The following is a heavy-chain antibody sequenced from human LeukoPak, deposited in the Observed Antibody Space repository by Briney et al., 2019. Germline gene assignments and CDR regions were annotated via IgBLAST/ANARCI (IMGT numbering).Heavy chain of an antibody. D-gene: IGHD6-13*01. Sequence: PSETLSLTCPVSGGSLNTYYWSWLRQPPGKGLEWIGFIYYSGSTNYSPSLKSRVTISVDTSKNQFSLKLNSVTAADTAVYYCARSCSSSWYGDFQHWGQGTLVTVSS. CDR1: GGSLNTYY. J-gene: IGHJ1*01. CDR3: ARSCSSSWYGDFQH. CDR2: IYYSGST. V-gene: IGHV4-59*01.